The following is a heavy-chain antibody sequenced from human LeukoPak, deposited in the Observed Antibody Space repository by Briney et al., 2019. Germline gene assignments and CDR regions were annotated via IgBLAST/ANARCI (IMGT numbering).Heavy chain of an antibody. CDR2: INHSGST. D-gene: IGHD4-11*01. Sequence: SETLSLTCAVYGGSFSGYYWSWIRQPPGKGLEWIGEINHSGSTNYNPSLKSRVTISVDTSKNQFSLKLSSVTAADTAVYYCARHSRNYYYYYMDVWGKGTTVTISS. J-gene: IGHJ6*03. V-gene: IGHV4-34*01. CDR1: GGSFSGYY. CDR3: ARHSRNYYYYYMDV.